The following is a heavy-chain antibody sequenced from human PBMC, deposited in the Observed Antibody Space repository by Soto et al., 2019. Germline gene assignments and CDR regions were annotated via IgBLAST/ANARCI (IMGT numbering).Heavy chain of an antibody. CDR3: ARHSSSWNLDY. D-gene: IGHD6-13*01. Sequence: QVQLVESGGGVVQPGRSLRLSCAASGFTFSSYGMHWVRQAPGKGLEWVAVISYDGSNKYYADSVKGRFTISRDNSTNTLYLLMNSLRAEDTAVYYCARHSSSWNLDYCGQGTLVTVSS. V-gene: IGHV3-30*03. CDR1: GFTFSSYG. J-gene: IGHJ4*02. CDR2: ISYDGSNK.